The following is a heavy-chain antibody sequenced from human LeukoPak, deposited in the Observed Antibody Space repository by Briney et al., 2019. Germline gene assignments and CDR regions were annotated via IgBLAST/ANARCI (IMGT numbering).Heavy chain of an antibody. D-gene: IGHD1-26*01. Sequence: GGSLRLSCAASGFTFSSYSMNWVRQAPGKGLEWVSSISSSSSYIYYADSVKGRFTISRDNAKNSLYLQMNSLRAEDTAVYYCARRIVGATRTYYFDYWGQGTLVTVSS. CDR1: GFTFSSYS. CDR3: ARRIVGATRTYYFDY. J-gene: IGHJ4*02. CDR2: ISSSSSYI. V-gene: IGHV3-21*01.